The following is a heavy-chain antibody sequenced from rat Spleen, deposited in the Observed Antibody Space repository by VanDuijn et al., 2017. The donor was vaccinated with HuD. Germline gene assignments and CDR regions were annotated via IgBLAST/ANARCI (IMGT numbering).Heavy chain of an antibody. V-gene: IGHV2S63*01. CDR2: LWGDGST. CDR1: GFSLTNYS. D-gene: IGHD1-12*03. Sequence: EVHLKESGPGLAQPSQTLSLTCTVSGFSLTNYSVHWIRQPPGKGLEWMGGLWGDGSTDYNSVLKSRLSISRDTSKSQVFLKMNSLQTDDTAIYFCTRSWGYYYDGSPQWFAYWGQGTLVTVSS. CDR3: TRSWGYYYDGSPQWFAY. J-gene: IGHJ3*01.